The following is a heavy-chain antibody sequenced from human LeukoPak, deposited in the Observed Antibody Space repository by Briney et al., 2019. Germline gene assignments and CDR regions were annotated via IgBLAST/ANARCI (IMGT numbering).Heavy chain of an antibody. J-gene: IGHJ3*02. D-gene: IGHD2-2*02. V-gene: IGHV3-21*01. CDR3: ARSSPHCSSTSYYNDAFDI. CDR2: ISSSSSYI. CDR1: GFTFSSYS. Sequence: PGGSLRLSCAASGFTFSSYSMNWVRQAPGKGLEWVSSISSSSSYIYYADSVKGRFTISRDNAKNSLYLQMNSLRAEDTAVYYCARSSPHCSSTSYYNDAFDIWGQGTMVTVSS.